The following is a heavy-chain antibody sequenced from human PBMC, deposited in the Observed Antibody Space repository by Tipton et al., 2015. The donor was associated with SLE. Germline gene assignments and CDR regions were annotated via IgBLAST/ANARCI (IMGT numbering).Heavy chain of an antibody. J-gene: IGHJ4*02. Sequence: TLSLTCTVSGGSISSRSHYWGWIRQPPGKGLEWIGYIYYSGSTNYNPSLKSRVTISVDTSKNQFSLKLSSVTAADTAVYYCAREGPFVGAMGHWGQGTLVTVSS. D-gene: IGHD1-26*01. CDR2: IYYSGST. V-gene: IGHV4-61*05. CDR3: AREGPFVGAMGH. CDR1: GGSISSRSHY.